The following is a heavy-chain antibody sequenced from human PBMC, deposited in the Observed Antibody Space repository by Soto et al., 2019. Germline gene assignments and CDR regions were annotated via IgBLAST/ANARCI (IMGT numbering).Heavy chain of an antibody. CDR1: GFTFDDYT. CDR3: AKGRPEHMIVGLYLDY. D-gene: IGHD3-22*01. CDR2: ISWDGGST. Sequence: GGSLRLSCAASGFTFDDYTMHWVRQAPGKGLEWVSLISWDGGSTYYADSVKGRFTISRENSKNSLYLQMNSLRTEDTALYYCAKGRPEHMIVGLYLDYWGQGTLVTVSS. V-gene: IGHV3-43*01. J-gene: IGHJ4*02.